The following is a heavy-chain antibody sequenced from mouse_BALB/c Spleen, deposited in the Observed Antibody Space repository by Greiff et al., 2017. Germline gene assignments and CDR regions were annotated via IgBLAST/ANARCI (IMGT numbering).Heavy chain of an antibody. CDR3: ARITTSEARDY. V-gene: IGHV14-3*02. J-gene: IGHJ4*01. D-gene: IGHD2-4*01. Sequence: EVQLQQSGAELVKPGASVKLSCTASGFNIKDTYMHWVKQRPEQGLEWIGRIDPANGNTKYDPKFQGKATITADTSSNTAYLQLSSLTSEDTAVYYCARITTSEARDYWGQGTSVTVSS. CDR2: IDPANGNT. CDR1: GFNIKDTY.